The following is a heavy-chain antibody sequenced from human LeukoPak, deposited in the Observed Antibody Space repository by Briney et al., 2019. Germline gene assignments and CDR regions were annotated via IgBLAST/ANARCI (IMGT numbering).Heavy chain of an antibody. CDR1: GGSISSYY. J-gene: IGHJ6*03. CDR3: ARESGSGYYFSDYYYYMDV. V-gene: IGHV4-59*01. Sequence: SETLSLTCTVSGGSISSYYWSWIRQPPGKGLEWIGYIYYSGSTNYNPSLKSRVTISVDTSKKQFSLKLSSVTAADTAVYYCARESGSGYYFSDYYYYMDVWGKGTTVTVSS. D-gene: IGHD3-22*01. CDR2: IYYSGST.